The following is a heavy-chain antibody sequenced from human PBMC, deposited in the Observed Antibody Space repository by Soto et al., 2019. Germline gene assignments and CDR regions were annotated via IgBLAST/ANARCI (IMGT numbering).Heavy chain of an antibody. V-gene: IGHV3-23*01. Sequence: HPGGSLRLSCAASGFIFENFGMSWVRQAPGKGLEWISSISGSGFKKYYADSVKGRFTISRDNYKSTVYLELNNLSAEDTAVYHCAKNQGVELVPLATVDWFDPWGQGSVVTVSS. D-gene: IGHD1-26*01. CDR1: GFIFENFG. CDR3: AKNQGVELVPLATVDWFDP. CDR2: ISGSGFKK. J-gene: IGHJ5*02.